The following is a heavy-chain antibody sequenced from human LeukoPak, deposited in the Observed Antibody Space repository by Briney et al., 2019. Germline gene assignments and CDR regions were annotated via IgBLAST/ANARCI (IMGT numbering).Heavy chain of an antibody. CDR1: GVSISSSNSY. D-gene: IGHD6-13*01. J-gene: IGHJ4*02. CDR3: ARDSSSWSTLYYFDY. Sequence: SETLSLTCTVSGVSISSSNSYWGWIRQPPGKRLEWIGSSYYSGSTYYNPSLKSRVTISVDTSKNQFSLKLSSVTAADTAVYYCARDSSSWSTLYYFDYWGQGTLVTVSS. CDR2: SYYSGST. V-gene: IGHV4-39*07.